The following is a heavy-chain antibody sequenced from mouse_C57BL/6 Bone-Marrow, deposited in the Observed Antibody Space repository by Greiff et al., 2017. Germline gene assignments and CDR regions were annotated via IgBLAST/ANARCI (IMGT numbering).Heavy chain of an antibody. CDR1: GYTFTSYW. V-gene: IGHV1-61*01. J-gene: IGHJ3*01. CDR3: AGLRAWFAY. Sequence: VQLQQPGAELVRPGSSVKLSCKASGYTFTSYWMEWVKQRPGQGLEWIGNIYPSDSGTHYNQKFKDKATLTVDKSSSTAYMQLSSLTSEDSAVYYCAGLRAWFAYWGQGTLVTVSA. D-gene: IGHD2-4*01. CDR2: IYPSDSGT.